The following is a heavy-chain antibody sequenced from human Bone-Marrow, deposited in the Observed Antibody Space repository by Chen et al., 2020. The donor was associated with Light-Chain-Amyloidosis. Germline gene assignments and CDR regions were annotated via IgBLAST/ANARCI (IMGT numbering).Heavy chain of an antibody. V-gene: IGHV1-2*04. CDR2: INPDTGGT. CDR1: GYTFTDFY. D-gene: IGHD3-10*01. Sequence: QVQMVQSGAEVKEPGASIKVSCKTSGYTFTDFYIHWVRQAPGQGLEWMAWINPDTGGTRSAQKVQGWITVTRETXTRTVXXXXXXXRSGDTAVYYCAKDSEIRGLISAMNVWGQGTTVNVSS. J-gene: IGHJ6*02. CDR3: AKDSEIRGLISAMNV.